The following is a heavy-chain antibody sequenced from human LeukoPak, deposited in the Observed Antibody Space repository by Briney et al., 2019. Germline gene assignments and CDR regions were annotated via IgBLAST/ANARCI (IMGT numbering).Heavy chain of an antibody. D-gene: IGHD6-19*01. J-gene: IGHJ4*02. CDR1: GFTFSSYS. Sequence: GGSLRLSCAASGFTFSSYSMNWVRQAPGKGLEWVAVISYDGSNKYYADSVKGRFTISRDNSKNTLYLQMNSLRAEDTAVYYCAKEGIGYSSGWYLDYWGQGTLVTVSS. V-gene: IGHV3-30*18. CDR3: AKEGIGYSSGWYLDY. CDR2: ISYDGSNK.